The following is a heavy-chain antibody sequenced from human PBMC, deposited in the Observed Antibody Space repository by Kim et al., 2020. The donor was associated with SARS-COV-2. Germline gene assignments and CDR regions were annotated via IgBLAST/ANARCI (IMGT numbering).Heavy chain of an antibody. D-gene: IGHD5-12*01. CDR1: GGSLSSSSYY. Sequence: SETLSLTCTVSGGSLSSSSYYWAWIRQPPGKGLEWIGNIYYSGTSYYHPSLKSRVTISVDTSKNEFYLKLSSVTAADTAVYYCARLPRGALDVWGQGALVTVS. J-gene: IGHJ3*01. CDR3: ARLPRGALDV. CDR2: IYYSGTS. V-gene: IGHV4-39*01.